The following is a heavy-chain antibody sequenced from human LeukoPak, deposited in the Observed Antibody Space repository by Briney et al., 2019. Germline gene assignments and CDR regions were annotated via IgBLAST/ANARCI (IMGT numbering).Heavy chain of an antibody. D-gene: IGHD5-24*01. Sequence: SVRVSCKASGGTFNNYAINWVRQAPGQGLEWVGRLIPLFGTPNYAQKFQGKVTITADESTSTFYMDLSGLRSEDTAVYYCAHATQRLPTIMIDAFDIWGQGTRVTVSS. V-gene: IGHV1-69*13. CDR2: LIPLFGTP. CDR3: AHATQRLPTIMIDAFDI. J-gene: IGHJ3*02. CDR1: GGTFNNYA.